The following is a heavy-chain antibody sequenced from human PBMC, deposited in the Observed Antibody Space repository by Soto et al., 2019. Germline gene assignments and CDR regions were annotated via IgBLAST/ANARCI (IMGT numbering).Heavy chain of an antibody. D-gene: IGHD2-21*02. J-gene: IGHJ1*01. Sequence: QVQLVQSGAEVKKPGSSVKVSCKASGGSFRSNALSWVRQAPGQGLEWMGGIIPIFAIANYAQRFQGRVTITADESTGTACMELSSLRSEDTAVYYCARVGEYCGGACPQYFEHWGQGTLVTVSS. CDR2: IIPIFAIA. CDR1: GGSFRSNA. CDR3: ARVGEYCGGACPQYFEH. V-gene: IGHV1-69*12.